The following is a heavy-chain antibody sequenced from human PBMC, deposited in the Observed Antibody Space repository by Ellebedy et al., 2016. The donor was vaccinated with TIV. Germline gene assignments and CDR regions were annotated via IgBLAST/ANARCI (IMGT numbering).Heavy chain of an antibody. Sequence: GESLKISXAASGFTFSSYAMGWVRQAPGKGLEWVSALSGSGDSTYYADSVKGRFTISRDNSKNTLYLQMNSLRAEDTAVYYCASSVPAAPWYFDLWGRGTLVTVSS. D-gene: IGHD2-2*01. V-gene: IGHV3-23*01. CDR3: ASSVPAAPWYFDL. J-gene: IGHJ2*01. CDR1: GFTFSSYA. CDR2: LSGSGDST.